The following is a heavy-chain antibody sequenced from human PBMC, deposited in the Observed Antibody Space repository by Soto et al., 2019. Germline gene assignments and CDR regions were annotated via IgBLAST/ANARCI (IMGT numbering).Heavy chain of an antibody. J-gene: IGHJ6*03. V-gene: IGHV3-21*01. Sequence: GGSLRLSCAASGFTFSSYSMNWVRQAPGKGLEWVSSISSSSSYIYYADSVKGRFTISRDNAKNSLYLQMNSLRAEDTAVYYCARGDYDYIWGSYRRSTGYYMDVWGKGTTVTVSS. CDR3: ARGDYDYIWGSYRRSTGYYMDV. CDR1: GFTFSSYS. CDR2: ISSSSSYI. D-gene: IGHD3-16*02.